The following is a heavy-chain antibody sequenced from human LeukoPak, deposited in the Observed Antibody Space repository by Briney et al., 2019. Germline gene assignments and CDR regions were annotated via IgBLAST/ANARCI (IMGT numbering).Heavy chain of an antibody. J-gene: IGHJ4*02. V-gene: IGHV4-59*01. Sequence: KSSETLSLTCTVSGDSISSYYWSWIRQPPGKGLEWIGYIYHSGSTNYNPSLKSRVTISVDTSKNQFSLKLTSVTAADTAVYYCAGGPPPYHYESSGYYLGYYFDYWGQGTVVTVSS. CDR1: GDSISSYY. CDR3: AGGPPPYHYESSGYYLGYYFDY. CDR2: IYHSGST. D-gene: IGHD3-22*01.